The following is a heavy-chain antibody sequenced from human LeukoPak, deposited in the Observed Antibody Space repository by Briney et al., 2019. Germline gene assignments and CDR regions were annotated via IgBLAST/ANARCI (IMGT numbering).Heavy chain of an antibody. J-gene: IGHJ6*03. V-gene: IGHV4-4*07. D-gene: IGHD3-10*01. CDR3: ARGDGSGSSIYMDV. CDR2: IYGTVT. Sequence: KPSETLSLTCTVSGGSVSCYYLSWIRQPAGKGLEWIGRIYGTVTTYNPSLVGRVTLSVDTSNNHFSLKLRSVTAADTAVYYCARGDGSGSSIYMDVWGKGTTVTISS. CDR1: GGSVSCYY.